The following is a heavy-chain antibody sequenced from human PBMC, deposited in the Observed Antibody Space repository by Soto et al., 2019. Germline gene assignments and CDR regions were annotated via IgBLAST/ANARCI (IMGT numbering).Heavy chain of an antibody. D-gene: IGHD6-19*01. Sequence: GESLKISCKGSGYSFTSYWIGWVRQMPGKGLEWMGIVHPGNSGTKYSPSFQGQVTISADKSISTAYLQWSSLKASDTAMYYCARHRAVAGMPDYYYDMDVWRQGTTVTVSS. CDR1: GYSFTSYW. J-gene: IGHJ6*02. V-gene: IGHV5-51*01. CDR2: VHPGNSGT. CDR3: ARHRAVAGMPDYYYDMDV.